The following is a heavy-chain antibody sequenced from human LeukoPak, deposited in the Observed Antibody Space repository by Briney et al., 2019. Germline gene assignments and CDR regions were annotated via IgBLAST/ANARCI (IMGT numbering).Heavy chain of an antibody. V-gene: IGHV1-18*01. CDR1: GYTFTSYG. D-gene: IGHD3-22*01. CDR3: ARGGHRMYYYDTSAYRFDY. CDR2: ISAYNGNT. Sequence: ASVKVSCKASGYTFTSYGISWVRQAPGQGLEWMGWISAYNGNTNYAQKLQGRVTMTRDTSTTTAYMELRSLRSDDTAVYYCARGGHRMYYYDTSAYRFDYWGQGTLVTVSS. J-gene: IGHJ4*02.